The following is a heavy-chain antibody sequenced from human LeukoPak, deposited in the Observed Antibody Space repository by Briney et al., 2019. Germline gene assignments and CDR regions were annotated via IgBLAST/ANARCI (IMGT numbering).Heavy chain of an antibody. D-gene: IGHD2-2*01. CDR1: GFSFSNYW. V-gene: IGHV3-7*01. CDR3: ATYSSSNGREFQY. J-gene: IGHJ1*01. Sequence: GGSLRLSCEASGFSFSNYWMNWVRQAPGKGLEWVANIQRHGSETYYVDSVKGRFTISRDNAKNSLYLQMNSLRAEDTAVYYCATYSSSNGREFQYWGQGTLVTVSS. CDR2: IQRHGSET.